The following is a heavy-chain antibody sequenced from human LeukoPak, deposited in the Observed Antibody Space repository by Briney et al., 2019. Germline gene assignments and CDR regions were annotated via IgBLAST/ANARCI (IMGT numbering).Heavy chain of an antibody. D-gene: IGHD3-10*01. CDR1: GGTFSSYA. V-gene: IGHV1-69*04. J-gene: IGHJ4*02. CDR2: IIPILGIA. CDR3: AKGPLPITMVRGVISPYFDY. Sequence: ASVKVSCKASGGTFSSYAISWVRQAPGQGLEWMGRIIPILGIANYAQKFQGRDTITADKSTSTAYMELSSLRAEDTALYYCAKGPLPITMVRGVISPYFDYWGQGTLVTVSS.